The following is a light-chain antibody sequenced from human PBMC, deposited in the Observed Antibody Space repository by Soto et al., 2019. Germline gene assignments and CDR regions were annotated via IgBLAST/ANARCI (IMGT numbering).Light chain of an antibody. CDR1: QTVRNNY. Sequence: EFVLTQSPGTLSLSPGERATLSCRASQTVRNNYLAWYQQKPGQAPRLLIYDASSRATGIPDRFSGGGSGTDFTLTISRLEPEDFAVYYCQQYDSWTFGQGTKVDIK. CDR2: DAS. V-gene: IGKV3-20*01. CDR3: QQYDSWT. J-gene: IGKJ1*01.